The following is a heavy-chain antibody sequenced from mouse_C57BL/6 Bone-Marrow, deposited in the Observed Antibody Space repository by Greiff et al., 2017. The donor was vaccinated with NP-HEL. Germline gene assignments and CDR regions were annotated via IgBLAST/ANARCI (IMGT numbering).Heavy chain of an antibody. J-gene: IGHJ4*01. V-gene: IGHV1-82*01. Sequence: QVQLQQSGPELVKPGASVKISCKASGYAFSSSWMNWVKQRPGKGLEWIGRIYPGDGDTNYNGKFKGKATLNADKSSSTAYLQLSSLTSEDSAVYFCAKRIYYDYPYYAIDYWGQGTSVTVSS. CDR1: GYAFSSSW. CDR2: IYPGDGDT. D-gene: IGHD2-4*01. CDR3: AKRIYYDYPYYAIDY.